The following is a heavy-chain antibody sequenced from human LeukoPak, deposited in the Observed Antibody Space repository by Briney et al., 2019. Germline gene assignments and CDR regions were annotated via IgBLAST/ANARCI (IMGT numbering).Heavy chain of an antibody. D-gene: IGHD2-8*01. V-gene: IGHV1-18*01. CDR2: ISAYNGNT. Sequence: GASVKVSCKASGYTFTSYGISWVRQAPGQGLEWMGWISAYNGNTNYAQKLQGRVTMTTDTSTSTAYMELRSLRSDDTAVYYCARGGGPLYCTNGVCFIKGAFDIWGQGTMVTVSS. CDR1: GYTFTSYG. J-gene: IGHJ3*02. CDR3: ARGGGPLYCTNGVCFIKGAFDI.